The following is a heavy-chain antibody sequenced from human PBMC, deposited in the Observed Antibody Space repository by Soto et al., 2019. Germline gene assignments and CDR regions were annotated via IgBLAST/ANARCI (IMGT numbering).Heavy chain of an antibody. V-gene: IGHV3-30*18. Sequence: PGGSLRLSCAASGFTFSSYAMTWVRQAPGKGLEWVAIISFDGSNRFYRDSVKGRFTISRDNSRNTLYLEMSSLRAEDTAVYFCAKDLSYCSGGSCYQHDGSDNWGQGTLVTVSS. J-gene: IGHJ4*02. CDR1: GFTFSSYA. CDR2: ISFDGSNR. CDR3: AKDLSYCSGGSCYQHDGSDN. D-gene: IGHD2-15*01.